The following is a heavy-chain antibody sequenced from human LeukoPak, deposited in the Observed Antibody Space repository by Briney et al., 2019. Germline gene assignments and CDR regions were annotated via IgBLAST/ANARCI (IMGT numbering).Heavy chain of an antibody. CDR2: INI. CDR3: ARWSNNFDS. D-gene: IGHD3-3*01. Sequence: PGTSLRLSCAASGFTFSSYSMNWVRQAPGKGLEWVSSINIYYADSVKGRFTISRDNANSSLYLQMNSLKAEDTAVYFCARWSNNFDSWGQGTLVTVSS. CDR1: GFTFSSYS. J-gene: IGHJ4*02. V-gene: IGHV3-21*06.